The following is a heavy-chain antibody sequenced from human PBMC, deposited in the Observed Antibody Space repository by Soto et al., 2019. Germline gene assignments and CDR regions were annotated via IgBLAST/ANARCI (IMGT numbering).Heavy chain of an antibody. CDR2: ISNSGTTI. CDR3: ARSSGWYGSWFDP. J-gene: IGHJ5*02. Sequence: GGSLRLSCAASGFTFSDFYMSWIRQAPGMGLEWVSYISNSGTTISYADSVKGRFTISRDNAKNSLYLQMNSLRAEDTAVYYCARSSGWYGSWFDPWGQGTLVTVSS. V-gene: IGHV3-11*01. D-gene: IGHD6-19*01. CDR1: GFTFSDFY.